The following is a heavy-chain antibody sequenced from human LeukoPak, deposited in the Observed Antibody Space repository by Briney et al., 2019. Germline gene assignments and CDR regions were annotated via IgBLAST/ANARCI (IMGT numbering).Heavy chain of an antibody. J-gene: IGHJ4*02. D-gene: IGHD6-13*01. Sequence: PGGSLRLSCVGSGFTFNNYAMHWVRQTPGKGLEWVAFISNDGSDKVYTDSVKGRFTISRDNSENTPYLQMSSLRTEDTAIYYCVRDGDSTNWSHDYWGQGTQVTVSS. CDR3: VRDGDSTNWSHDY. V-gene: IGHV3-30-3*01. CDR2: ISNDGSDK. CDR1: GFTFNNYA.